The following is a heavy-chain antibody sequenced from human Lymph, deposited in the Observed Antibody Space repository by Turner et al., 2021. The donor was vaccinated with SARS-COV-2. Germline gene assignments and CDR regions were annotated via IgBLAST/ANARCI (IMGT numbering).Heavy chain of an antibody. V-gene: IGHV3-30*04. CDR1: GFTFSTYA. CDR3: ARYASGGYFYYGMDV. Sequence: QVQLVESGGGVVQPGRSLRLSCAASGFTFSTYARYWVRPAPGKGLEWVAVISYDGSNKYYADSVKGRFTISRDNSKNTLYLQMNSLRAEDTAVYYCARYASGGYFYYGMDVWGQGTTVTVSS. J-gene: IGHJ6*02. CDR2: ISYDGSNK. D-gene: IGHD3-10*01.